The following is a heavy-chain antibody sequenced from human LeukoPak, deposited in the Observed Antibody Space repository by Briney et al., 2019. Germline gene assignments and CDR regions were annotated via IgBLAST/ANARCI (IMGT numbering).Heavy chain of an antibody. CDR3: ARQWLPNGYFDY. V-gene: IGHV1-2*06. D-gene: IGHD6-19*01. J-gene: IGHJ4*02. CDR1: GYTFTAYF. CDR2: VNPNSSVT. Sequence: GASVKVSCKASGYTFTAYFMHWVRQAPGQGLEWMGRVNPNSSVTNSIQKFQGRVTMTRDTSISTAYMELSGLRSDDTAVYYCARQWLPNGYFDYWGQGTLVTVSS.